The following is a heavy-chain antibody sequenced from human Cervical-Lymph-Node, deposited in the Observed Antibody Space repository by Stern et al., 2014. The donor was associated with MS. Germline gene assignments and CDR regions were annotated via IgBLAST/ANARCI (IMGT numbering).Heavy chain of an antibody. Sequence: QVQLVESGSGLVKPSQTLSLTCAVSGGSISSGGYSWSWIRQPPWKGLEWIGYIYHSGSTYYNPSLTSRVTISVDRSKNQCSLKLSSVTAADTAVYYCARSSVTTPNAFDIWGQGTMVTVSS. CDR1: GGSISSGGYS. D-gene: IGHD4-17*01. V-gene: IGHV4-30-2*01. CDR2: IYHSGST. J-gene: IGHJ3*02. CDR3: ARSSVTTPNAFDI.